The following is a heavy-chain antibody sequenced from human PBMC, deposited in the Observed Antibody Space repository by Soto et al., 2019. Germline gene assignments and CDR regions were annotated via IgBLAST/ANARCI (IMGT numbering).Heavy chain of an antibody. CDR3: VVDRDGYNLDAFDI. J-gene: IGHJ3*02. Sequence: QVQLQESGPGLVKPSQTLSLTCTVSGGSISSGGYYWSWIRQHPGKGLEWIGYIYYSGSTYYNPSRKSRVTXXVXTXXNQFSLKLSSVTAADTAVYYCVVDRDGYNLDAFDIWGQGTMVTVSS. V-gene: IGHV4-31*03. CDR1: GGSISSGGYY. CDR2: IYYSGST. D-gene: IGHD5-12*01.